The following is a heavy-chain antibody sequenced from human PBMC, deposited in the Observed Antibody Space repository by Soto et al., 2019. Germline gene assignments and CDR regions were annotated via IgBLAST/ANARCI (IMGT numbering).Heavy chain of an antibody. CDR2: IYPGDSDT. CDR1: GYSFTSYW. V-gene: IGHV5-51*01. J-gene: IGHJ3*02. D-gene: IGHD5-12*01. CDR3: ARPVEMATIADAFDI. Sequence: PGESLKISCKGSGYSFTSYWIGWARQMPGKGLEWMGIIYPGDSDTRYSPSFQGQVTISADKSISTAYLQWSSLKASDTAMYYCARPVEMATIADAFDIWGQGTMVTVSS.